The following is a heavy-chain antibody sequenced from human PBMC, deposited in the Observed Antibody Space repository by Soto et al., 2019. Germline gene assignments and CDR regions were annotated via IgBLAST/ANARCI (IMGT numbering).Heavy chain of an antibody. CDR3: TTENIAVAVRRLRGYGIGI. J-gene: IGHJ6*02. CDR1: RVRLSNAW. D-gene: IGHD6-19*01. CDR2: IKSKTDGGTT. Sequence: ASCRVRLSNAWMGWARQTPGKGLEWVGRIKSKTDGGTTDYAAPVKGRFTISRDDSKNTLYLQMNSLKTEDTAVYYCTTENIAVAVRRLRGYGIGIWGQATTGTGSS. V-gene: IGHV3-15*01.